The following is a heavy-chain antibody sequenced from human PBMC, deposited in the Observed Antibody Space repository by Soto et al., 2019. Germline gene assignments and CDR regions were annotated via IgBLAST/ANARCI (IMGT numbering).Heavy chain of an antibody. J-gene: IGHJ5*02. Sequence: QVQLQESGPGLVKPSETLSLTCNVSGGSISSHYWSWIRQPPEKGLEWIGYIYYSGSTYYNPSLKSRVTMSVDTSRNQLLLQLNSVTAADTAVYYCARESAGSGKNNWFDPWGQGTLVTVSS. V-gene: IGHV4-59*11. CDR2: IYYSGST. CDR3: ARESAGSGKNNWFDP. CDR1: GGSISSHY. D-gene: IGHD3-10*01.